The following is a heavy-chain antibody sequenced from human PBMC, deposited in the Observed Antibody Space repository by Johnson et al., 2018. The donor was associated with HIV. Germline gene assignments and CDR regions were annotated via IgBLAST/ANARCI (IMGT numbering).Heavy chain of an antibody. V-gene: IGHV3-9*01. D-gene: IGHD3-10*01. CDR1: GFTFSSYA. CDR3: AKDLNYGSYLLGFDV. J-gene: IGHJ3*01. CDR2: IGWNGLTI. Sequence: VQLVESGGGVVQPGRSLRLSCAASGFTFSSYAMHWVRQGPGKGLEWVAGIGWNGLTIGYVDSVKGRFTISRDDATNSLYLRMDSLRTEDTAFYYCAKDLNYGSYLLGFDVWGQGTMVTVSS.